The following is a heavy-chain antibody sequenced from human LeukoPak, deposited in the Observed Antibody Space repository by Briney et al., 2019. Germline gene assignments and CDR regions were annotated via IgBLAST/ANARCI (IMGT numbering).Heavy chain of an antibody. Sequence: PGGSLRLSCAASGFTFDDYGMSWVRQAPGKGLEWVSGINWNGGSTGYADSVKGRFTISRDNAKNSLYLQMNSLRAEDTALYHCARDASWDCSSTSYYDRWFDPWGQGTLVTVSS. CDR3: ARDASWDCSSTSYYDRWFDP. D-gene: IGHD2-2*01. J-gene: IGHJ5*02. V-gene: IGHV3-20*01. CDR1: GFTFDDYG. CDR2: INWNGGST.